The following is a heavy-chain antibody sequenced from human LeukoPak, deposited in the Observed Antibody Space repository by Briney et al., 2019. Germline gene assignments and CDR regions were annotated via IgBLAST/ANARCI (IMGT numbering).Heavy chain of an antibody. CDR2: IYYTGRT. CDR1: GGSIRSGGYS. V-gene: IGHV4-30-4*07. CDR3: VRTDDSPTSKFFDY. J-gene: IGHJ4*02. Sequence: PSETLSLTCAVSGGSIRSGGYSGSWVRQPPGKGLEWIGYIYYTGRTSYNPSLKSRVTISVDTSKNQFSLKLSSVTAADTAVYYCVRTDDSPTSKFFDYWGQGTLVTVSS. D-gene: IGHD2/OR15-2a*01.